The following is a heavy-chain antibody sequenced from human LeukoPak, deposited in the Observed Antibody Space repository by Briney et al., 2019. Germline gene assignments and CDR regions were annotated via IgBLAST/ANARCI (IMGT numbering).Heavy chain of an antibody. V-gene: IGHV3-30*06. Sequence: GGSLRLSCAASGFIFSNYGMHWVRQAPGKGLEWVAVIWYDGTNKYYADSVKGRFTISRDNSKNTLYLQMNSLRAEDTAVYYCARSIAAAGHDAFDIWGQETMVTVSS. CDR2: IWYDGTNK. CDR1: GFIFSNYG. J-gene: IGHJ3*02. D-gene: IGHD6-13*01. CDR3: ARSIAAAGHDAFDI.